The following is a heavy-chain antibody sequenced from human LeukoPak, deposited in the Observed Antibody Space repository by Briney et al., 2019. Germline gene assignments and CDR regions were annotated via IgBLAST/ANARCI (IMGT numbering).Heavy chain of an antibody. CDR1: GGSFSGYY. CDR2: INHSGST. Sequence: TSETLSLTCAVYGGSFSGYYWSWIRQPPGKGLEWIGEINHSGSTNYNPSLKSRVTISVDTSKNQFSLKLSSVTAADTAVYYCARSSWMDVWGQGTTVTVSS. CDR3: ARSSWMDV. J-gene: IGHJ6*02. V-gene: IGHV4-34*01.